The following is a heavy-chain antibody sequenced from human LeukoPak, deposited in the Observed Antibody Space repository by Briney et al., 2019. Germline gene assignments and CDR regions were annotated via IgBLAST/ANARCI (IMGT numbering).Heavy chain of an antibody. CDR1: GYSFTSYW. Sequence: GESLKISCKGSGYSFTSYWIGWVRQLPGKGLEWMGIIYPGDSDTRYSPSFQGQVTISADKSISTAYLQWSSLKASDTAMYYCARGEGRIGYCSSTSCFDAFDIWGQGTMVTVSS. J-gene: IGHJ3*02. D-gene: IGHD2-2*01. V-gene: IGHV5-51*01. CDR3: ARGEGRIGYCSSTSCFDAFDI. CDR2: IYPGDSDT.